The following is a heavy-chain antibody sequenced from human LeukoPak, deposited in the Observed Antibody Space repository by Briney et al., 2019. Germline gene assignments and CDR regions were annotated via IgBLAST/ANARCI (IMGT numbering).Heavy chain of an antibody. CDR3: ARDAPSRDTYYDFWSGYLGGFDY. J-gene: IGHJ4*02. CDR2: ISYDGSNK. V-gene: IGHV3-30-3*01. CDR1: GFTFSSYA. D-gene: IGHD3-3*01. Sequence: PGGSLRLSCAASGFTFSSYAMHWVRQAPGKGLEWVAVISYDGSNKYYADSVKGRFTISRDNSKNTLYLQMNSLRAEDTAVYYCARDAPSRDTYYDFWSGYLGGFDYWGQGTLVTVSS.